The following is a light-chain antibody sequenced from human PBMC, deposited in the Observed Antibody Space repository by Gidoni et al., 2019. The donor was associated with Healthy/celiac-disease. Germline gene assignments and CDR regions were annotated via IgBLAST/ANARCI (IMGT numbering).Light chain of an antibody. CDR3: MQALQTQLT. Sequence: DIVMTQSPLSLPVTPGEPASISCRSSQSLLHSNGYNYLDWYLQKPGQSPQLLIYLGSHRASGVPDSFSGSGAGTDFTLKISRVDAEDVGVYYCMQALQTQLTFGGGTKVEIK. V-gene: IGKV2-28*01. CDR2: LGS. CDR1: QSLLHSNGYNY. J-gene: IGKJ4*01.